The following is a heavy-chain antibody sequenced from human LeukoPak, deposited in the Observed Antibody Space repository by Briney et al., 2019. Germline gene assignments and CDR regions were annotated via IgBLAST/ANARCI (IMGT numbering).Heavy chain of an antibody. V-gene: IGHV1-69*04. CDR1: GFTFSSYA. J-gene: IGHJ4*02. CDR3: ARDRPTGESDY. CDR2: IIPSLGIA. Sequence: SVTVSCKASGFTFSSYAICWVRQAPGQGLEWMGRIIPSLGIANYAQKFQGRVTITADKSTSTAYMELSSLRSEDTAVYYCARDRPTGESDYWGQGTLVTVSS. D-gene: IGHD3-10*01.